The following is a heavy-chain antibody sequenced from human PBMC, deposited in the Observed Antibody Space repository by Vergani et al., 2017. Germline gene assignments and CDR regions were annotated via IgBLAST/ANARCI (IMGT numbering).Heavy chain of an antibody. Sequence: QVHLEQSGTEVKKPGSSVKVSCKVSGDIFNNYTVTLVRQAPGQGLEWMGRIIPIIRLATSAQKFQDRVKITGDTSTNTVYMEMNNLRSEDTAVYYCARVSPGDNSGWEPFGYWGQGTLVTVSS. CDR2: IIPIIRLA. CDR1: GDIFNNYT. CDR3: ARVSPGDNSGWEPFGY. J-gene: IGHJ4*02. V-gene: IGHV1-69*02. D-gene: IGHD6-19*01.